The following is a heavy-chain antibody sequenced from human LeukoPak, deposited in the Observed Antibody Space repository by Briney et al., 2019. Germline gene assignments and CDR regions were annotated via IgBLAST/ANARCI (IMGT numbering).Heavy chain of an antibody. CDR1: GFTFSSYS. CDR2: ISSSSSTI. Sequence: PGGSLRLSCAASGFTFSSYSMNWVRQAPGKGLEWVSYISSSSSTIYYADSVKGRFTISRDNAKNSLYLQMNSLRAEDTAVYYCARGVQWLVTYFDYWGQGTLVTVSS. V-gene: IGHV3-48*01. D-gene: IGHD6-19*01. CDR3: ARGVQWLVTYFDY. J-gene: IGHJ4*02.